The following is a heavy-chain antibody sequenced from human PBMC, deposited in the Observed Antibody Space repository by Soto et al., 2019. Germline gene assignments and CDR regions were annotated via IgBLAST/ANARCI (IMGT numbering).Heavy chain of an antibody. CDR3: ARVSDY. Sequence: QVQLVQWGAGLLRPSETLSLTCAVYGGPFSGYSWAWIRQPPGKGLEWIGEINHGGSTNYNPSLESRVTISIDTSKGQFSRKLTSVTAADTAFYYCARVSDYWGQGTLVTVSS. CDR1: GGPFSGYS. J-gene: IGHJ4*02. V-gene: IGHV4-34*01. CDR2: INHGGST.